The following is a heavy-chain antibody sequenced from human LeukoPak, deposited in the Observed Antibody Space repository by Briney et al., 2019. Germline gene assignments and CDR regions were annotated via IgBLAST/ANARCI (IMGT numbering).Heavy chain of an antibody. Sequence: VGSLRLSCAASGFTFNSAWMSWVRQAPGKGLEWVAQIKTETDGGTTDYAAPVKGRFTISRDGSKNMVFLQMNSLKTDDTALYYCTWSGLKIESWGQGTLVTVSS. CDR1: GFTFNSAW. D-gene: IGHD3-3*01. J-gene: IGHJ4*02. CDR2: IKTETDGGTT. V-gene: IGHV3-15*01. CDR3: TWSGLKIES.